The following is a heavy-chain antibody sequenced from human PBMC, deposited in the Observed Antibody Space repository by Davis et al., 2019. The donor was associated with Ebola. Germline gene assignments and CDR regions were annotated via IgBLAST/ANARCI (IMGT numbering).Heavy chain of an antibody. D-gene: IGHD2-2*02. J-gene: IGHJ5*02. CDR2: IIPIFGTA. V-gene: IGHV1-69*13. Sequence: SVKVSCKASGYTFTSYGISWVRQAPGQGLEWMGGIIPIFGTANYAQKFQGRVTITADESTSTAYMELSSLRSEDTAVYYCARAVVPAAISWFDPWGQGTLVTVSS. CDR3: ARAVVPAAISWFDP. CDR1: GYTFTSYG.